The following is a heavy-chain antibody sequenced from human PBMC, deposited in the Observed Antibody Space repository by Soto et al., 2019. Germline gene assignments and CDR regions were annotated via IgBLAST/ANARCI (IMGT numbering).Heavy chain of an antibody. J-gene: IGHJ4*02. D-gene: IGHD5-18*01. CDR2: ISWNSGTI. CDR3: AKDKDSGYRDGSSFDS. Sequence: EVQLVESGGGLVQPGRSLRLSCAASGFTFDDYAMHWVRQVPGRGLEWVSGISWNSGTIGYADSVKGRFTISRDNAKKSLYLQMNSLRAEDTALYYCAKDKDSGYRDGSSFDSWGQGTLVTVSS. V-gene: IGHV3-9*01. CDR1: GFTFDDYA.